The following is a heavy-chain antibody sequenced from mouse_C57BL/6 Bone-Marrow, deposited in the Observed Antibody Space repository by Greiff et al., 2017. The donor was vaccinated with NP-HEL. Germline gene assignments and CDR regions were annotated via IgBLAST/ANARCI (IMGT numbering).Heavy chain of an antibody. V-gene: IGHV1-50*01. D-gene: IGHD1-1*01. CDR2: IDPSDSYT. Sequence: QVQLQQPGAELVKPGASVKLSCKASGYTFTSYWMQWVKQRPGQGLEWIGEIDPSDSYTNYNQKFNGKATLTVDTSSGTAYMKLRSLASEDSEVYTCERKGTVVPFDYWGQGTTVTVSS. CDR3: ERKGTVVPFDY. CDR1: GYTFTSYW. J-gene: IGHJ2*01.